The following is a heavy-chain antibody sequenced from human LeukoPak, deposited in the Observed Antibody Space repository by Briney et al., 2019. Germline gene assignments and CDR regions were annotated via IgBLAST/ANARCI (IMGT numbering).Heavy chain of an antibody. CDR3: ARDQSGYEQQLVY. D-gene: IGHD6-13*01. V-gene: IGHV4-4*07. CDR2: IYTSGST. Sequence: PSETLSLTCTVSGDSTSTSYWTWIRQPAGKGLEWIGRIYTSGSTNYNPSLKSRVTMSVDTSKNQFSLKLSSVTAADTAVYYCARDQSGYEQQLVYWGQGTLVTVSS. J-gene: IGHJ4*02. CDR1: GDSTSTSY.